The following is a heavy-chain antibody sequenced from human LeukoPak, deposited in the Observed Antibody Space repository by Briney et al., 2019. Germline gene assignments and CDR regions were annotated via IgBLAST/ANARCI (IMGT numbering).Heavy chain of an antibody. Sequence: GRSLRLSCAASGFTFSSYAMHWVRQAPGKGLEWVAVISYDGSNKYYADSVKGRFTISRDNSKNTLYLQMNCLRAEDTAVYYCAGTTFHDAFDIWGQGTMVTVSS. J-gene: IGHJ3*02. V-gene: IGHV3-30*04. CDR1: GFTFSSYA. CDR3: AGTTFHDAFDI. D-gene: IGHD2/OR15-2a*01. CDR2: ISYDGSNK.